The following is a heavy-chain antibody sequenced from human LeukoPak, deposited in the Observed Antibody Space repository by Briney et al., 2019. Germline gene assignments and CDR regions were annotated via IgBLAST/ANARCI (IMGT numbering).Heavy chain of an antibody. D-gene: IGHD5-18*01. CDR3: AKDLWYSYGSTSFDY. J-gene: IGHJ4*02. CDR1: GFTFSSYA. Sequence: GGSLRLSCAASGFTFSSYAMSWVRQAPGKGLEWVSAISGSGGSTYYADSVNGRFTISRDNSKNTLYLQMNSLRAEDTAVYYCAKDLWYSYGSTSFDYWGQGTLVTVSS. CDR2: ISGSGGST. V-gene: IGHV3-23*01.